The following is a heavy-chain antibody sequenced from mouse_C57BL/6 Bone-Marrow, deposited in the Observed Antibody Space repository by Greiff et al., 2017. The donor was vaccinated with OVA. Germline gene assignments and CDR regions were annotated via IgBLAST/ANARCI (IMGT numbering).Heavy chain of an antibody. CDR3: AREEDDGSSPWFAY. CDR2: IHPNSGST. J-gene: IGHJ3*01. Sequence: QVQLQQPGAELVKPGASVKLSCKASGYTFTSYWMHWVKQRPGQGLEWIGMIHPNSGSTNYNEKFKSKATLTVDKSSSTAYMQLSSLTSEDSAVYYCAREEDDGSSPWFAYWGQGTLVTVSA. D-gene: IGHD1-1*01. V-gene: IGHV1-64*01. CDR1: GYTFTSYW.